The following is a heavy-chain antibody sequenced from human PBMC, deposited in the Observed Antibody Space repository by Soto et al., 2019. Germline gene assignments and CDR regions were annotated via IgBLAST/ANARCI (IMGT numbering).Heavy chain of an antibody. V-gene: IGHV3-23*01. J-gene: IGHJ2*01. CDR2: ISGGGDAT. CDR1: GFTFINYA. CDR3: ARKILGSTSRPNYWYFDL. D-gene: IGHD2-2*01. Sequence: EVQLLESGGGLVQPGGSLRLSCAGSGFTFINYAMNWVRQAPGKGLEWVSSISGGGDATFFADSVRGRFTISRDNSKNTVKLQMNSLGVDDKAVYYCARKILGSTSRPNYWYFDLWGRGTLVTVSS.